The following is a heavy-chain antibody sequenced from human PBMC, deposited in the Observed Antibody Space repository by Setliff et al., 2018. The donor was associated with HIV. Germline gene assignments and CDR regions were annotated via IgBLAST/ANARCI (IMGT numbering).Heavy chain of an antibody. V-gene: IGHV3-30*02. J-gene: IGHJ6*02. CDR3: ARPTNIDTLYYGSQTFYMYYYGLDV. CDR2: IGYDGGNQ. CDR1: RFTFSNFG. D-gene: IGHD1-26*01. Sequence: PGGSLRLSCAASRFTFSNFGIHWVRQAPGKGLEWVAFIGYDGGNQYYADSVKGRFTISRDNSKNTLYLQLNSLRGEDTAVYFCARPTNIDTLYYGSQTFYMYYYGLDVWGQGTTVTVSS.